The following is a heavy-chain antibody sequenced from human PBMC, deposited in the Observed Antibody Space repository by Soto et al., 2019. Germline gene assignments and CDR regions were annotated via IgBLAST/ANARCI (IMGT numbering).Heavy chain of an antibody. V-gene: IGHV4-59*01. CDR1: GGSITNYY. D-gene: IGHD3-3*01. J-gene: IGHJ4*02. CDR2: IYYIGIT. Sequence: QVHLQESGPGLVKSSETLSLTCTVSGGSITNYYWGWIRQPPGKGLEYIGYIYYIGITNYNPSLKSRVTISAHTSKNQFTLKMTSVTAADTAVYYCVTVGTILGVVSSFDYWGQGTLVTVSS. CDR3: VTVGTILGVVSSFDY.